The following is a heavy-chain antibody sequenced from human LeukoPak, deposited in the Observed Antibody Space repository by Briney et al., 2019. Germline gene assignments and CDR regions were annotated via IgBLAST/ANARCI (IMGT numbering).Heavy chain of an antibody. D-gene: IGHD3-22*01. CDR3: AATNITMIVVAPYFQH. J-gene: IGHJ1*01. CDR2: IYHSGST. V-gene: IGHV4-59*04. Sequence: SETLSLTCTVSGGSISSYYWSGIRQPPGKGLEWIGYIYHSGSTYYNPSLKSRVTISVDRSKNQFSLKLSSVTAADTAVYYCAATNITMIVVAPYFQHWGQGTLVTVSS. CDR1: GGSISSYY.